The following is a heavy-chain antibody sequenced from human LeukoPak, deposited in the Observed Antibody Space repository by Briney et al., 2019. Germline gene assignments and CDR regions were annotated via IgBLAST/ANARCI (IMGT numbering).Heavy chain of an antibody. J-gene: IGHJ5*02. Sequence: ASVKVSCKASGYTFTGYYMHWVRQAPGQGLEWMGWINPNSGGTNCAQKFQGWVTMTRDTSASTAYMELSSLRSEDTAVYYCARARGIAVAGPLFDPWGQGTLVTVSS. CDR2: INPNSGGT. V-gene: IGHV1-2*04. D-gene: IGHD6-19*01. CDR1: GYTFTGYY. CDR3: ARARGIAVAGPLFDP.